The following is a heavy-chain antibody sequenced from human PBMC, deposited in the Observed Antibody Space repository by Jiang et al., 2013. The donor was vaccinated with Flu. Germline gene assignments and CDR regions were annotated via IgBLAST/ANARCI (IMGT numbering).Heavy chain of an antibody. CDR1: GFTFSSYA. Sequence: VQLLESGGGLVQPGGSLRLSCAASGFTFSSYAMSWVRQAPGKGLEWVSAISGSGGSTYYADSVKGRFTISRDNSKNTLYLQMNSLRAEDTAVYYCAKGVVVGATTPWGVDYWGQGTLVTVSS. CDR2: ISGSGGST. V-gene: IGHV3-23*01. J-gene: IGHJ4*02. CDR3: AKGVVVGATTPWGVDY. D-gene: IGHD1-26*01.